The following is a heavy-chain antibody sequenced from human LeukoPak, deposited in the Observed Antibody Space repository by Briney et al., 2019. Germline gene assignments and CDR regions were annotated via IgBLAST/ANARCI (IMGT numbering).Heavy chain of an antibody. Sequence: GGSLRLSCAASGFTFSSYSMNWVRQAPGKGLEWVSSISSSSSYIYYADSVKGRFTISRDNAKNSLYLQMNSLRAEDTAVYYCAVTRYSSGWYNRFWGQGTLVAVSS. D-gene: IGHD6-19*01. CDR3: AVTRYSSGWYNRF. CDR2: ISSSSSYI. CDR1: GFTFSSYS. J-gene: IGHJ4*02. V-gene: IGHV3-21*01.